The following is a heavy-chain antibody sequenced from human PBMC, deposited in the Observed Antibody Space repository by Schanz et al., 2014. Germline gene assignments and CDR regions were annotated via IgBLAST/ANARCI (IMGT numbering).Heavy chain of an antibody. D-gene: IGHD3-10*01. J-gene: IGHJ4*02. V-gene: IGHV1-46*04. Sequence: QVQLVQSGAEVKKPGASVKVSCKASGYTFTSYYMHWVRQAPGQGLEWMGIINPSGGSTSYADSVKGRFTISRDNAKNTLYLQMNSLRPEDTAVYYCAKYRGYYRVSGSYRELEYWGQGTLVTVSS. CDR3: AKYRGYYRVSGSYRELEY. CDR1: GYTFTSYY. CDR2: INPSGGST.